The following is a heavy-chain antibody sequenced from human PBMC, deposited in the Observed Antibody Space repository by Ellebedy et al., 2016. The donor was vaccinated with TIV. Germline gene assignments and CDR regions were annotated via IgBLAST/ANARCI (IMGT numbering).Heavy chain of an antibody. V-gene: IGHV4-61*02. D-gene: IGHD3-22*01. Sequence: SETLSLTXTVSGGSISSGSYYWSWIRQPAGKGLEWIGRIYTSGSTNYNPSLKSRVTMSVDTSKNQFSLKLSSVTAADTAVYYCAISHDYYDSSGYYFLFDYWGQGTLVTVSS. CDR3: AISHDYYDSSGYYFLFDY. J-gene: IGHJ4*02. CDR1: GGSISSGSYY. CDR2: IYTSGST.